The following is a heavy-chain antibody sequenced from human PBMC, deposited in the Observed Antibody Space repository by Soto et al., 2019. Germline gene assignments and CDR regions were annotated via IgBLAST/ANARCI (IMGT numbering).Heavy chain of an antibody. D-gene: IGHD4-17*01. CDR3: ARATTTVTTRPTLGY. CDR1: GFTFSSYW. V-gene: IGHV3-74*01. CDR2: IDREGSDT. Sequence: EVQLVESGGGSIQPGGSLRLSCAASGFTFSSYWMHWVRQTPGKGLVWVSRIDREGSDTAYADSVKGRFTISRDNAKNTLYLQMNSLRAEDTAVYYCARATTTVTTRPTLGYWGQVTLVTVSS. J-gene: IGHJ4*02.